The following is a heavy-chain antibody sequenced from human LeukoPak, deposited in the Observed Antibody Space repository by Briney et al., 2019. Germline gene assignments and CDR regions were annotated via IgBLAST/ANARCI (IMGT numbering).Heavy chain of an antibody. CDR3: ARVLFGRWLQFGVFDY. CDR2: ISAYNGNT. J-gene: IGHJ4*02. V-gene: IGHV1-18*01. Sequence: ASVKVSCKASGYTFTSYGISWVRQAPGQGLEWMGWISAYNGNTNYAQKLQGRVTMTTDTSTSTAYMELRSVRSDDTAVYYCARVLFGRWLQFGVFDYWGQGTLVTVSS. D-gene: IGHD5-24*01. CDR1: GYTFTSYG.